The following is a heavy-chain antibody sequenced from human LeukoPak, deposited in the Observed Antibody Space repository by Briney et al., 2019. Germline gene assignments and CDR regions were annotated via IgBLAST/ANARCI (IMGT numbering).Heavy chain of an antibody. Sequence: GGSLRLSCAASGFTFSSYWMTWVRQAPGKGLEWVSSISSSSSYIYYADSVKGRFTISRDNAKNSLYLQMNSLRAEDTAVYYCARQGGSSSVDYWGQGTLVTVSS. J-gene: IGHJ4*02. D-gene: IGHD6-6*01. CDR1: GFTFSSYW. CDR2: ISSSSSYI. CDR3: ARQGGSSSVDY. V-gene: IGHV3-21*01.